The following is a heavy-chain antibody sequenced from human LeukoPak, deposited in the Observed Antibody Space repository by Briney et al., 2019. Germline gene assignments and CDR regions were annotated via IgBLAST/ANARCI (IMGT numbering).Heavy chain of an antibody. D-gene: IGHD2-2*01. V-gene: IGHV3-7*01. CDR1: GFTFSSYW. J-gene: IGHJ4*02. CDR2: IKQDGSEK. Sequence: GSLRLSCAASGFTFSSYWMSWVRQAPGKGLEWVANIKQDGSEKYYVDSVKGRFTISRDNAKNSLYLQMNNLRAEDTAVYYCARPRGCGSARCNNFDYWGQGTLVTVSS. CDR3: ARPRGCGSARCNNFDY.